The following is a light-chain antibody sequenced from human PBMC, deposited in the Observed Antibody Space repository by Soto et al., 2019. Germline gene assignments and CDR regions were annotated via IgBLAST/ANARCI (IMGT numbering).Light chain of an antibody. V-gene: IGLV2-14*01. CDR3: SSYTSSSTRV. Sequence: QSALTQPASVSGSPGQSITISCTGTSSDVGGYNYVPWYQQHPGKPPKLMIYDFSNRPSGVSNRFSGSKSGNTASLTISGLQAEDEADYYCSSYTSSSTRVFGTGTKLTVL. J-gene: IGLJ1*01. CDR2: DFS. CDR1: SSDVGGYNY.